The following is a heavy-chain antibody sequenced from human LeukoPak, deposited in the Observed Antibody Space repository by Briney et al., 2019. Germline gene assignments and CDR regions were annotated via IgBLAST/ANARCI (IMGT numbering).Heavy chain of an antibody. Sequence: SGTLSLTCTVSGGSISSYYWSWIRQPPGKGLEWIGYIYYSGSTNYNPSLKSRVTISVDTSKNQFSLKLSSVTAADTAVYYCARGGADVVGHWGQGTLVTVSS. CDR3: ARGGADVVGH. D-gene: IGHD1-26*01. CDR1: GGSISSYY. J-gene: IGHJ4*02. V-gene: IGHV4-59*01. CDR2: IYYSGST.